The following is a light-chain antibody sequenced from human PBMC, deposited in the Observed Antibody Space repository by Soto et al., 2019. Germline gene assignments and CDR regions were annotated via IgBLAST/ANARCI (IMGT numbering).Light chain of an antibody. V-gene: IGLV1-44*01. CDR3: AEWDDSLNGVV. Sequence: QSVLTQPPSASGTPGQRVTISCSGSSSNIGSNTVNWYQQLPGTAPKLLIYSNNQRPSGVPDRFSGYKSGTSASLAISGLQSEDEADYYCAEWDDSLNGVVFGGGTKLTVL. CDR1: SSNIGSNT. J-gene: IGLJ2*01. CDR2: SNN.